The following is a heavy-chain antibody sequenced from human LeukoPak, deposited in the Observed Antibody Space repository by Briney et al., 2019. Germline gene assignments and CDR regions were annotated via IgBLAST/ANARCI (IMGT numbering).Heavy chain of an antibody. Sequence: GASVKVSCKASGYAFSGYYIHWVRQAPGQGLEWMGLIKPDSGDTKYAQNFRGRVTMTRDTSITTAYMELNRLTSDDTAIYYCVRDRPHNWFDPWGQGTLVTVSS. CDR2: IKPDSGDT. J-gene: IGHJ5*01. CDR1: GYAFSGYY. V-gene: IGHV1-2*02. CDR3: VRDRPHNWFDP.